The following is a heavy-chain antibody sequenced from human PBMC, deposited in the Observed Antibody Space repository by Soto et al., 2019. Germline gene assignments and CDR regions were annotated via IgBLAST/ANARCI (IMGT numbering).Heavy chain of an antibody. CDR3: ARNYDFWSGYYFGYYGMYV. Sequence: GGSLRLSRAASGFTFSSYCIKWGPQAPGEGVEWVSSISSSSSYIYYADSVKGRFTISRDNAKNSLYLQMNSLRAEDTAVYYCARNYDFWSGYYFGYYGMYVWGQGTTVTVSS. V-gene: IGHV3-21*01. D-gene: IGHD3-3*01. J-gene: IGHJ6*02. CDR2: ISSSSSYI. CDR1: GFTFSSYC.